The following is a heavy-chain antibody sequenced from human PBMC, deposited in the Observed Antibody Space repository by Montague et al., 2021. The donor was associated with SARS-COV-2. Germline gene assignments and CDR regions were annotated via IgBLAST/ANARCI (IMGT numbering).Heavy chain of an antibody. D-gene: IGHD1-26*01. CDR1: GFSITTSTMG. CDR2: IYWGDEK. CDR3: ARIWGATRGDAFDI. Sequence: PALVKPTQTLTLTCTFSGFSITTSTMGVGWIRQPPGKALEWLALIYWGDEKRFSPSLKSRLTISKDTSKNQVVLTMTNMDPVDTATYYCARIWGATRGDAFDIWGQGTMVTVSS. J-gene: IGHJ3*02. V-gene: IGHV2-5*02.